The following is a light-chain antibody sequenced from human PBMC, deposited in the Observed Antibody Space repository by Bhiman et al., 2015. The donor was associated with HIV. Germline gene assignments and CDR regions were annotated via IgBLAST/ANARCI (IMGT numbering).Light chain of an antibody. Sequence: QSALTQPASVSGSPGQSITISCTGTSSDVGDYNYVSWYQQHPGKAPKVMIYDVSKRPSGVSNRFSGSKSANTASLTISGLQAEDEADYYCSSYSITSPLWVFGSGTRVTVL. V-gene: IGLV2-14*01. CDR2: DVS. CDR3: SSYSITSPLWV. J-gene: IGLJ1*01. CDR1: SSDVGDYNY.